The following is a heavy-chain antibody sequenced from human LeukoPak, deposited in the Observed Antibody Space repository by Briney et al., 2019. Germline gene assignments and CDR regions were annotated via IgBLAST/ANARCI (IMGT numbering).Heavy chain of an antibody. CDR1: GGTFSSYA. J-gene: IGHJ3*02. CDR3: ARLNYYDSSGYYHKGAFDI. D-gene: IGHD3-22*01. V-gene: IGHV1-69*05. Sequence: SVKVSCKASGGTFSSYAISWVRQAPGQGLEWMGGIIPIFGTANYAQKFQGRVTITTDESTSTAYMELSSLRSEDTAVYYCARLNYYDSSGYYHKGAFDIWGQGTMVTVSS. CDR2: IIPIFGTA.